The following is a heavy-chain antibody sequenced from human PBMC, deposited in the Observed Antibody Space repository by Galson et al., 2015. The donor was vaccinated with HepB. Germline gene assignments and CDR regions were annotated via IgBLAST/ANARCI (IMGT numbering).Heavy chain of an antibody. CDR3: ARWRVVTLIRGVLHDAFDI. CDR1: GGSISSSDYY. D-gene: IGHD3-10*01. CDR2: IYYRGNT. Sequence: TLSLTCTVSGGSISSSDYYWSWIRQPPGTGLEWIGYIYYRGNTYYNPSLQGRLAISVDTSKNQFSLKLNSVTAADTAIYYCARWRVVTLIRGVLHDAFDIWGQGTMVTVSS. V-gene: IGHV4-30-4*01. J-gene: IGHJ3*02.